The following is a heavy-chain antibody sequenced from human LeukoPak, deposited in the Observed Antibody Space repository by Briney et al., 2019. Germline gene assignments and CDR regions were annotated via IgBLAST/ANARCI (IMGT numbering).Heavy chain of an antibody. D-gene: IGHD3-22*01. CDR3: ARDESTYYDSSGYLDY. Sequence: GASVKVSCKASGYTFTGYYMHWVRQAPGQGLEWMGWISAYNGNTNYAQKLQGRVTMTTDTSTSTAYMELRSLRSDDTAVYYCARDESTYYDSSGYLDYWGQGTLVTVSS. J-gene: IGHJ4*02. V-gene: IGHV1-18*04. CDR2: ISAYNGNT. CDR1: GYTFTGYY.